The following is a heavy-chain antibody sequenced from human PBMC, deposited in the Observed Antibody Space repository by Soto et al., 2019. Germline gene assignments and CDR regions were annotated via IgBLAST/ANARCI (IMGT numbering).Heavy chain of an antibody. J-gene: IGHJ4*02. V-gene: IGHV3-30*18. D-gene: IGHD6-19*01. CDR3: AKGGRQWLVTSDFNY. CDR2: VSHDGRNT. Sequence: GGSLRLSCVASVMTFSDYAMHWVRQAPGKGLEWVAVVSHDGRNTHYADSVKGRFTISRDSSKNTVSLEMTSLRAEDTAVYYCAKGGRQWLVTSDFNYWGQGALVTVSS. CDR1: VMTFSDYA.